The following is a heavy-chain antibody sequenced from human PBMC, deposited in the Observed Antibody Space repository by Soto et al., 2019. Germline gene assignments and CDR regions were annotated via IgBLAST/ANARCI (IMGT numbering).Heavy chain of an antibody. CDR3: ARGIEGWYQGRYYYGMDV. J-gene: IGHJ6*02. CDR2: IYYSGST. Sequence: QVQLQESGPGLVKPSETLSLTCTVSGGSVSSGSYYWSWIRQPPGKGLEWLGYIYYSGSTNYNPSLKSRVTISVDTSKHQFSLKRSSVTAADTAVYYCARGIEGWYQGRYYYGMDVWGQGTTVTVSS. D-gene: IGHD6-19*01. CDR1: GGSVSSGSYY. V-gene: IGHV4-61*01.